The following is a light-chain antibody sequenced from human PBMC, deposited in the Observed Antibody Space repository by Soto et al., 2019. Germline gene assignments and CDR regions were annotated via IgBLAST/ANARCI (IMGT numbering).Light chain of an antibody. CDR3: TSYVGCDTWV. CDR2: EVS. V-gene: IGLV2-8*01. Sequence: QSVLTQPPSASGSPGQSVTISCTGTSSDVGAYKYVSWYQQYTGKAPKLMIYEVSKRPSGVPARFSGSKSGNTASLTVSRLQSEDEADYYCTSYVGCDTWVFGGGTKLTVL. CDR1: SSDVGAYKY. J-gene: IGLJ3*02.